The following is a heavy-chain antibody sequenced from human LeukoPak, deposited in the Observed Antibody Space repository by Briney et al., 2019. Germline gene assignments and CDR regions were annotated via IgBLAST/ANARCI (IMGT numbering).Heavy chain of an antibody. CDR3: AKDGGQKTYGGYQNY. CDR2: ISGSGGST. J-gene: IGHJ4*02. D-gene: IGHD5-12*01. V-gene: IGHV3-23*01. CDR1: GFTFSSYA. Sequence: PGGSPRLSCAASGFTFSSYAMSWVRQAPGKGLEWVSAISGSGGSTYYADSVKGRFTISRDNSKNTLYLQMNSLRAEDTAVYYCAKDGGQKTYGGYQNYWGQGTLVTVSS.